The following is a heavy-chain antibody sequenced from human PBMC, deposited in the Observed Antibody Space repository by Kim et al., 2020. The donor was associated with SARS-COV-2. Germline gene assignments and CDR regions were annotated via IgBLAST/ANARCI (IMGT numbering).Heavy chain of an antibody. CDR3: ARGDSGSSGDY. J-gene: IGHJ4*02. Sequence: KYYADSVKGRFTISRDNSKNTLYLQMNSLRTEDTAVYYCARGDSGSSGDYWGQGTLVTVSS. V-gene: IGHV3-30*01. CDR2: K. D-gene: IGHD1-26*01.